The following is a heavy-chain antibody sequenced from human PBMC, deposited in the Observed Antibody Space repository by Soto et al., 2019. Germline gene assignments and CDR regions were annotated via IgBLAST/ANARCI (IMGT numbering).Heavy chain of an antibody. CDR2: ISGSGGST. J-gene: IGHJ5*02. CDR3: AKDFFSGWDFLDWFDP. CDR1: GFTFSSYA. V-gene: IGHV3-23*01. Sequence: EVQLLESGGGLVQPGGSLRLSCAASGFTFSSYAMSWVRQAPGKGLEWVSAISGSGGSTYYADSVKGRFTISRDNSKNTLYLLMNSLRAEDTAVYYCAKDFFSGWDFLDWFDPWGQGTLVTVSS. D-gene: IGHD6-19*01.